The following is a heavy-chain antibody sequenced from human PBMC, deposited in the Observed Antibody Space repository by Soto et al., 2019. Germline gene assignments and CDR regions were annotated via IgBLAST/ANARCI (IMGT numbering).Heavy chain of an antibody. CDR1: GYTFTDYG. Sequence: ASAKVSCKASGYTFTDYGITWVRQAPGQGLEWMGWISTKNGDTNLAQRFRGRVTLTTDTSTTTAYMDLRSLTPDDTAVYYCARDPPETPSDYWGQGTLVTVSS. CDR3: ARDPPETPSDY. CDR2: ISTKNGDT. J-gene: IGHJ4*02. V-gene: IGHV1-18*01.